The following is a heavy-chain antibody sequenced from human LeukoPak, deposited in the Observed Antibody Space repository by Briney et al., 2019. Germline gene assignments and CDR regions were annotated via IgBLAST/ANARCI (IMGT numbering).Heavy chain of an antibody. V-gene: IGHV4-39*01. J-gene: IGHJ4*02. CDR3: ARRAGPWSSSTEVDY. D-gene: IGHD6-6*01. Sequence: SETLSLTCTVSGGSISSSSYYWGWIRQPPGKGLEWIGGIYYSGSTYYNPSLKSRVTISVDTSKNQFSLKLSSVTAADTAVYYCARRAGPWSSSTEVDYWGQGTLVTVSS. CDR2: IYYSGST. CDR1: GGSISSSSYY.